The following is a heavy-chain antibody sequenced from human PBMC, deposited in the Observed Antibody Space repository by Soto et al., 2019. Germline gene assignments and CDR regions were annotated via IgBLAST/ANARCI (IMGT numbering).Heavy chain of an antibody. V-gene: IGHV3-74*01. CDR1: GFIFKIYL. J-gene: IGHJ4*02. Sequence: PGGSLRRSCAASGFIFKIYLMHWVRESPGKGLVWISRIYNDGTYSYYADSVRGRFTISRDNVNDTLYLQMNNLRAEDSGLYYCTRGPRPISTGTGAYWGQGTQVTVSS. CDR2: IYNDGTYS. D-gene: IGHD3-10*01. CDR3: TRGPRPISTGTGAY.